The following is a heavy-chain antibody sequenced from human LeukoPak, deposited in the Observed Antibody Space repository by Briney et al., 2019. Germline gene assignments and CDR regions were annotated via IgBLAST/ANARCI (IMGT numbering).Heavy chain of an antibody. CDR2: INPNSGGT. Sequence: GASVKVSCKASGYTFTGYYMHWVRQAPGQGLEWMGLINPNSGGTKYAQKFQGRVTITRDTSITTVYMELSSLRSDDTAVYYCARDYYGSGSYYQLGYWGQGTLVTVSS. D-gene: IGHD3-10*01. CDR3: ARDYYGSGSYYQLGY. CDR1: GYTFTGYY. J-gene: IGHJ4*02. V-gene: IGHV1-2*02.